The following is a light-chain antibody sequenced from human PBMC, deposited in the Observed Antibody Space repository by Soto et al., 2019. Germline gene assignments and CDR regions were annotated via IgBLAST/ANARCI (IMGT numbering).Light chain of an antibody. CDR1: QSVSSY. CDR3: QQYGSSPRT. Sequence: EIVLTQSPATVSLSPVEIVTLYCMASQSVSSYLAWYQQKPGQAPRLHIYGASTRATGIPDRFTGSGSGTDFTLTISRLEPEDFAVYYCQQYGSSPRTCGQGTKVDIK. V-gene: IGKV3-20*01. CDR2: GAS. J-gene: IGKJ1*01.